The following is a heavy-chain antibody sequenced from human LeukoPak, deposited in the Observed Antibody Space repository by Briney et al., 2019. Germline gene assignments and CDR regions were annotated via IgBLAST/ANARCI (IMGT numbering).Heavy chain of an antibody. CDR2: ISGSGGST. J-gene: IGHJ3*02. CDR3: ARFYYDSSGYSYDAFDI. CDR1: GFTFSTYA. Sequence: GGSLRLSCAASGFTFSTYAMSWVRQAPGKGLEWVSAISGSGGSTYYADSVKGRFTISRDNSKNTLYLQMNSLRAEDTAVYYCARFYYDSSGYSYDAFDIWGQGTMVTVSS. D-gene: IGHD3-22*01. V-gene: IGHV3-23*01.